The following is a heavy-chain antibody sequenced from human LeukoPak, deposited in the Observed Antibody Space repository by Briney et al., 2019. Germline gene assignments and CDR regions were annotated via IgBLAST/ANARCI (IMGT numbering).Heavy chain of an antibody. Sequence: PGESLRLSCEASGFTFSSSGMHWVRQAPGKGLEWVSFIKKDESEKWYVDSVKGRFIISRDNSKNTLYLQMNSLSAEDTAVYYCAKAPVTTCSGAYCYPFDYWSQGTLVTVSS. D-gene: IGHD2-15*01. V-gene: IGHV3-30*02. CDR2: IKKDESEK. CDR3: AKAPVTTCSGAYCYPFDY. J-gene: IGHJ4*02. CDR1: GFTFSSSG.